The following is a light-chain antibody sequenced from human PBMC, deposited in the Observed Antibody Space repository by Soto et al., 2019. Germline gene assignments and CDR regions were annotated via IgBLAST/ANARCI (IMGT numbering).Light chain of an antibody. CDR2: GAS. CDR1: QSVKTF. V-gene: IGKV3-15*01. CDR3: QQHNNWPPIT. Sequence: EIVLTQSPATLSLSPGERATLSCRASQSVKTFLVWYQQRPGQAPRLLIYGASTRATGIPARFSGSGSGTEFTLTISSLQSEDCAVYYCQQHNNWPPITFGQGTRLEIK. J-gene: IGKJ5*01.